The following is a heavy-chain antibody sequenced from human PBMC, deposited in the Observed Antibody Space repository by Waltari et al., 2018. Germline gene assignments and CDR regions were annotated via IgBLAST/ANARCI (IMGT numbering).Heavy chain of an antibody. V-gene: IGHV4-38-2*01. Sequence: QVQLQESGPGLVKPSETLSLTCAVPGSSISSGYYWGWIRQPPGKGLEWIGSIYHSGSTYYNPSLKSRVTISVDTSKNQFSLKLSSVTAADTAVYYCARAIVGATSAFDIWGQGTMVTVSS. CDR3: ARAIVGATSAFDI. D-gene: IGHD1-26*01. CDR1: GSSISSGYY. CDR2: IYHSGST. J-gene: IGHJ3*02.